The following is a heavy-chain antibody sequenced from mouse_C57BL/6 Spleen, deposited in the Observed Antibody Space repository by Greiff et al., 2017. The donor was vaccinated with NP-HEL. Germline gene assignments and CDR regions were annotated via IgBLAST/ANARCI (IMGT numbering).Heavy chain of an antibody. CDR2: IYPGDGDT. V-gene: IGHV1-82*01. Sequence: VKLMESGPELVKPGASVKISCKASGYAFSSSWMNWVKQRPGKGLEWIGRIYPGDGDTNYNGKFKGKATLTADKSSSTAYMQLSSLTSEDSAVYFCARRSTPLYYYAMDYWGQGTSVTVSS. CDR1: GYAFSSSW. CDR3: ARRSTPLYYYAMDY. J-gene: IGHJ4*01. D-gene: IGHD1-1*01.